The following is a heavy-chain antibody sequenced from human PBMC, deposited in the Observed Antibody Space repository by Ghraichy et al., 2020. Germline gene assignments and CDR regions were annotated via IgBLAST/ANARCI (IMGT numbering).Heavy chain of an antibody. D-gene: IGHD6-13*01. J-gene: IGHJ6*02. CDR2: INHSGST. CDR3: ARIPPGIAAAGPSASNYGMDV. Sequence: SETLSLTCAVYGGSFSGYYWSWIRQPPGKGLEWIGEINHSGSTNYNPSLKSRVTISVDTSKNQFSLKLSSVTAADTAVYYCARIPPGIAAAGPSASNYGMDVWGQGTTVTVSS. V-gene: IGHV4-34*01. CDR1: GGSFSGYY.